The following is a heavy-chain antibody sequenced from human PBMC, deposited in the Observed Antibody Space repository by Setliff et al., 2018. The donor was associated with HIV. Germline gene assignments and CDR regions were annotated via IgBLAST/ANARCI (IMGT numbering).Heavy chain of an antibody. CDR1: GFTFSSYE. J-gene: IGHJ6*03. CDR2: ITGSSDTI. Sequence: GGSLRLSCAASGFTFSSYEMDWFRQAPGKGLEWVSYITGSSDTIYYADSVKGRFTISRDNAKNSRYLQMNTLRAEETAIYYCAKMTPSYYFYMDAWGNGTTVTVSS. D-gene: IGHD2-15*01. V-gene: IGHV3-48*03. CDR3: AKMTPSYYFYMDA.